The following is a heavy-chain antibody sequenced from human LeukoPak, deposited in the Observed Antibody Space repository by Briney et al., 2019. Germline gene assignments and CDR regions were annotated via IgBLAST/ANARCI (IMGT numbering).Heavy chain of an antibody. D-gene: IGHD2-2*01. CDR1: GYSFTSYW. CDR2: IYPGDSDT. Sequence: GESLKISCKGSGYSFTSYWIGWVRQMPGKGLEWMGIIYPGDSDTRYSPSFQGQVTILADKSISTAYLQWSSLKASDTAMYYCARRVVVPAAHYDYYYYMDVWGKGTTVTVSS. J-gene: IGHJ6*03. CDR3: ARRVVVPAAHYDYYYYMDV. V-gene: IGHV5-51*01.